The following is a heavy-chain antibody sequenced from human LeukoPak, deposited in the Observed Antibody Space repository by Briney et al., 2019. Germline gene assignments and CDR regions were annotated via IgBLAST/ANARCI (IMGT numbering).Heavy chain of an antibody. CDR3: AKSGGRYYDFWSGYPKGAFDI. D-gene: IGHD3-3*01. V-gene: IGHV3-23*01. Sequence: AGGSLRLSCAASGFTFSSYAMNWVRQAPGEGLEWVSAISGSGDSTYYADSVKGRFTISRDNSKNTLYLQMNSLRAEDTAVYYCAKSGGRYYDFWSGYPKGAFDIWGQGTMVTVSS. J-gene: IGHJ3*02. CDR1: GFTFSSYA. CDR2: ISGSGDST.